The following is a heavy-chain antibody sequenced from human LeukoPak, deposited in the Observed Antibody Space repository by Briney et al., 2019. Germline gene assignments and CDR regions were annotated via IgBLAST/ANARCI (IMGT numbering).Heavy chain of an antibody. Sequence: SDTLSLTCSVCGGFISSYYWSWLRQPTGEGVEWIGYIYYSGSTNYNPSLKSRVTISVDTSKNQFSLKLSSVTAADTAVYYCARDLSDCSGGTCYYYFDYWGQGTLVTVSS. CDR3: ARDLSDCSGGTCYYYFDY. V-gene: IGHV4-59*01. CDR2: IYYSGST. J-gene: IGHJ4*02. CDR1: GGFISSYY. D-gene: IGHD2-15*01.